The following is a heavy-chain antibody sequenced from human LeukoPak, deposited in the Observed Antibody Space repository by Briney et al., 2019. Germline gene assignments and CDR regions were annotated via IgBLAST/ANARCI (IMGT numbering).Heavy chain of an antibody. CDR3: XXGDXXSGWWXXAXAFDI. CDR1: GFTFSSYA. V-gene: IGHV3-23*01. J-gene: IGHJ3*02. D-gene: IGHD3-10*01. Sequence: GGSLRLSCAASGFTFSSYAMSWVRQAPGKGLEWVSAISGSGGSTYYADSVKGRFTISRDSSKNTLYLQMNSLRAEDTAVYYXXXGDXXSGWWXXAXAFDIWGQGTMVTVSS. CDR2: ISGSGGST.